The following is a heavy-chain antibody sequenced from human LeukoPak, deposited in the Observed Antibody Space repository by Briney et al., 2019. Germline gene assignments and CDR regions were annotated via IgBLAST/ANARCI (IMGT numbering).Heavy chain of an antibody. J-gene: IGHJ4*02. Sequence: GGSLRLSCAASGFTFSSYAMHWVRQAPGKGLEWVAVISYDGSNKYYADSVKGRFTISRDNSKNTLYLQMNSLRAEDTAVYYCASHDILTGYAPREDYWGQGTLVTVSS. CDR3: ASHDILTGYAPREDY. CDR1: GFTFSSYA. V-gene: IGHV3-30-3*01. D-gene: IGHD3-9*01. CDR2: ISYDGSNK.